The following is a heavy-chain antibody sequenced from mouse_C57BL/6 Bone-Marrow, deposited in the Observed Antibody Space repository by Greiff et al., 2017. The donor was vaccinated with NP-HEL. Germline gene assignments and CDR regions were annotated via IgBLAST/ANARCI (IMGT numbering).Heavy chain of an antibody. J-gene: IGHJ3*01. CDR1: GYTFTSYG. Sequence: QVQLQQSGAELARPGASVKLSCKASGYTFTSYGISWVKQRTGQGLEWIGEIYPRSGNTYYNEKFKGKATLTADKSSSTAYMELRSITSEDSAVYFCARARSYYGSSYFSYWGQETLVTVSA. CDR3: ARARSYYGSSYFSY. V-gene: IGHV1-81*01. D-gene: IGHD1-1*01. CDR2: IYPRSGNT.